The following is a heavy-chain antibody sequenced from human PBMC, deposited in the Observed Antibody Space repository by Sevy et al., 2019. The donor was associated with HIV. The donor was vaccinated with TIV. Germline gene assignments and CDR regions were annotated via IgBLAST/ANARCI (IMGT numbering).Heavy chain of an antibody. CDR1: GGSISSGGYY. CDR2: IYYSGST. CDR3: ARGRGCSSTSCYTDYYYGMDV. V-gene: IGHV4-31*03. Sequence: SETLSLTCTVSGGSISSGGYYWSWIRQHPGQGLEWIGYIYYSGSTYYNPSLKSRVTISVDTSKNQFSLKLSSVTAADTAVYYCARGRGCSSTSCYTDYYYGMDVWGQGTTVTVSS. D-gene: IGHD2-2*02. J-gene: IGHJ6*02.